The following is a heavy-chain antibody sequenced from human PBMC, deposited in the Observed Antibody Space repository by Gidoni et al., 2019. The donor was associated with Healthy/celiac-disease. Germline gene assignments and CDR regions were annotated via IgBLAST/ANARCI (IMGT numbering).Heavy chain of an antibody. V-gene: IGHV4-34*01. J-gene: IGHJ6*02. D-gene: IGHD6-13*01. CDR1: GGSFSGYY. CDR3: ARGPGYGMDV. CDR2: INHSGST. Sequence: QVQLQPWGAGLSKPSETLTLTCPVYGGSFSGYYWSWIRQPPGKGLEWIGEINHSGSTNYNPSLKSRVTISVDTSKNQFSLKLSAVTAADTAVYYCARGPGYGMDVWGQGTTVTVSS.